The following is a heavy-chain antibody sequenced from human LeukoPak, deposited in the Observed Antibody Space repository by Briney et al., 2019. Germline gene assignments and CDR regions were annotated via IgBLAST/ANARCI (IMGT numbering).Heavy chain of an antibody. D-gene: IGHD3-3*01. CDR3: AAIFGVVTSQLYYMDV. V-gene: IGHV3-30*02. Sequence: SGGSLRLSCAASGFTFSSYGLHWVRQAPGKGLEWVAFIRYDGSNKYYADSVKGRFTISRDNSKNTLYLQMNSLRAEDTAVYYCAAIFGVVTSQLYYMDVWGKGTTVTVSS. J-gene: IGHJ6*03. CDR1: GFTFSSYG. CDR2: IRYDGSNK.